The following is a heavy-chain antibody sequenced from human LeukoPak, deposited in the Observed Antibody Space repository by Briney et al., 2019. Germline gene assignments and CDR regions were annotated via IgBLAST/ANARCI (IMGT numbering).Heavy chain of an antibody. CDR1: GYAFTDYF. Sequence: ASVKVSCKASGYAFTDYFIHWVRQAPGQGLGWMGLINPTGGSTGYAQKFQGRVTMTRDMSTSTDYMELSSLRSEDTAIYYCARDNSVGDNAWWFDPWGQGTLVTVSS. CDR2: INPTGGST. V-gene: IGHV1-46*01. J-gene: IGHJ5*02. CDR3: ARDNSVGDNAWWFDP. D-gene: IGHD1-26*01.